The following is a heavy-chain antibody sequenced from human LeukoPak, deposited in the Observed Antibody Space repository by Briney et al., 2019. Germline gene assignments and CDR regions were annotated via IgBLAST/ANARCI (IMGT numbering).Heavy chain of an antibody. D-gene: IGHD2-2*02. Sequence: PGRSLRLPCAASGFTFSSYAMHWVRQAPGKGLEWVAVISYDGSNKYYADSVKGRFTISRDDSKNTLYLQMNSLRAEDTAVYYCAREYCSSTSCYNGYFDYWGQGTLVTVSS. CDR2: ISYDGSNK. V-gene: IGHV3-30*04. J-gene: IGHJ4*02. CDR1: GFTFSSYA. CDR3: AREYCSSTSCYNGYFDY.